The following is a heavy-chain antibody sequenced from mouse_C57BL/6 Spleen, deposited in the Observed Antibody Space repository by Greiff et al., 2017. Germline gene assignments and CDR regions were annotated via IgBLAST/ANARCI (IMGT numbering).Heavy chain of an antibody. CDR1: GYTFTSYW. CDR3: ARGDSNCVDCYYDV. Sequence: QVQLQQPGTELVKPGASVKLSCKASGYTFTSYWMHWVKQRPGQGLEWIGNINPSNGGTNYNEKVKSKATLTVDKSSSTAYMQLSSLTSEDSAVYDCARGDSNCVDCYYDVWGTGTTVTVSS. CDR2: INPSNGGT. D-gene: IGHD2-5*01. V-gene: IGHV1-53*01. J-gene: IGHJ1*03.